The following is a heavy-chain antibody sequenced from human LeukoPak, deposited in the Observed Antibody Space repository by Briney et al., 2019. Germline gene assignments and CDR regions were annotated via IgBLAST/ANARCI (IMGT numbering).Heavy chain of an antibody. CDR2: IYSGGST. CDR1: GFIVSSNY. J-gene: IGHJ4*02. CDR3: TSGAYYNDY. D-gene: IGHD3-22*01. V-gene: IGHV3-66*01. Sequence: PGGSLRLSCAASGFIVSSNYMSWVRQAPGKGLEWVSVIYSGGSTYYADSVKGRFTISRDNAKNTLYMQMNSLRAEDTAVYYCTSGAYYNDYWGQGTLVTVSS.